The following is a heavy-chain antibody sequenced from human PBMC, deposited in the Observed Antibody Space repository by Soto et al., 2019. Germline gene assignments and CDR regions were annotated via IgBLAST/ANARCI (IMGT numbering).Heavy chain of an antibody. Sequence: GASVKVSCKASGYIFTTYPMHWVRQAPGQRLEWMGWINTGNGNTKYSQKFQGRVTITRDTSASSAYMELSSLRSEDTAVYYCARDGDWYYYGSGSYRPLDYWGQGAVVTVSS. CDR2: INTGNGNT. V-gene: IGHV1-3*04. CDR1: GYIFTTYP. J-gene: IGHJ4*02. D-gene: IGHD3-10*01. CDR3: ARDGDWYYYGSGSYRPLDY.